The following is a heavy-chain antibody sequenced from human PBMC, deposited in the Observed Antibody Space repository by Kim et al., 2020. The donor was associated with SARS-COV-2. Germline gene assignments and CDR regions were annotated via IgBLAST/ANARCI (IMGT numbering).Heavy chain of an antibody. Sequence: GGSLRLSCVGSGFAFRDYSMHWVRQAPGKGLEWLAVISFDESRQYDADSVKGRVSISRDNSKSTLFLQMHSLRGDDTAVYFCAKGEAGEGGYFRNWGQGTAVTVS. CDR1: GFAFRDYS. CDR2: ISFDESRQ. J-gene: IGHJ4*02. CDR3: AKGEAGEGGYFRN. D-gene: IGHD7-27*01. V-gene: IGHV3-30*18.